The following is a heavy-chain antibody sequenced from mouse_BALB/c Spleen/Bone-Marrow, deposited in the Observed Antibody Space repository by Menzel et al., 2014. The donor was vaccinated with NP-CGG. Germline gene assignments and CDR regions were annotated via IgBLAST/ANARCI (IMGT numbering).Heavy chain of an antibody. CDR1: GFDFSRYW. Sequence: EVQLQQSGGGLVQPGGSLKLSCAASGFDFSRYWMSWVRQAPGKGLEWIGEINPDSSTINYTPSLKDKFIISIDNAKNTLYLQMSKVRSEDTALYYCARLSYYGRFAYWGQGTLVTVSA. V-gene: IGHV4-1*02. D-gene: IGHD1-1*01. CDR2: INPDSSTI. J-gene: IGHJ3*01. CDR3: ARLSYYGRFAY.